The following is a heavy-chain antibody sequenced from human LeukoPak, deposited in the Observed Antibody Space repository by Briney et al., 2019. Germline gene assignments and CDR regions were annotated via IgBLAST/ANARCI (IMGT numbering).Heavy chain of an antibody. J-gene: IGHJ4*02. CDR3: ASLYFYGSGSFPNY. V-gene: IGHV4-39*01. CDR2: IHDSGST. CDR1: GGSISTRYYY. Sequence: SETLSLTCAVSGGSISTRYYYWGWIRQPPGKGLEWIGTIHDSGSTYYSPSLKSQVTISVDTSNNQFSLKLSSVTAGDTAVYYCASLYFYGSGSFPNYWGQGILITVST. D-gene: IGHD3-10*01.